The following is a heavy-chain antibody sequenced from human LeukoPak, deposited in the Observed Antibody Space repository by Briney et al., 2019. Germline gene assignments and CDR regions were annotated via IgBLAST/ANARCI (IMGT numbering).Heavy chain of an antibody. J-gene: IGHJ4*02. CDR3: AKRVRYGSGNYYFDY. Sequence: GGSLRLSCAASGFTFSRYWMSWVRQAPGKGLEWVSAISDGGGNTYYADSVKGRFTISRDNSKNTLYLQMNSLRAEDTAVYYCAKRVRYGSGNYYFDYWGQGTLVTVSS. D-gene: IGHD3-10*01. V-gene: IGHV3-23*01. CDR1: GFTFSRYW. CDR2: ISDGGGNT.